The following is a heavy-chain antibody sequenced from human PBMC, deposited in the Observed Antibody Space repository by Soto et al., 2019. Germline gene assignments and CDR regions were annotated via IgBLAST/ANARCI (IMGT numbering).Heavy chain of an antibody. Sequence: GGSLRLSCAASGFTFSSYAMSWVRQAPGKGLEWVSAISGSGGSSYYADSVKGRFTISRDNSKNTLYLQMNSLRAEDTAVYYCAKNPLFVVVVAATKGNYFDYWGQGTLVTVSS. J-gene: IGHJ4*02. V-gene: IGHV3-23*01. CDR1: GFTFSSYA. CDR3: AKNPLFVVVVAATKGNYFDY. CDR2: ISGSGGSS. D-gene: IGHD2-15*01.